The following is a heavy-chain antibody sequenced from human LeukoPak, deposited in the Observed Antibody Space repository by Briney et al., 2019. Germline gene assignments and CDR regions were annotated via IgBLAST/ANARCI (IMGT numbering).Heavy chain of an antibody. D-gene: IGHD3-10*01. V-gene: IGHV1-69*13. J-gene: IGHJ6*02. CDR3: ARAPGSLDYYYYYGMDV. CDR2: IIPIFGTA. CDR1: GGTFSSYA. Sequence: SVKVSCKTSGGTFSSYAISWVRQAPGQGLEWMGGIIPIFGTANYAQKFQGRVTITADESTSTAYMELSSLRSEDTAVYYCARAPGSLDYYYYYGMDVWGQGTTVTVSS.